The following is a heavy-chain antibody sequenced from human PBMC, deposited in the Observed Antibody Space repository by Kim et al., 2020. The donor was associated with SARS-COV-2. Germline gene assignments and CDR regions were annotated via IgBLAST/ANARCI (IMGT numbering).Heavy chain of an antibody. J-gene: IGHJ4*02. V-gene: IGHV1-69*13. CDR1: GGTFSSYA. Sequence: SVKVSCNASGGTFSSYAISWVRQAPGQGLEWMGGIIPIFGTANYAQKFQGRVTITADESTSTAYMELSSLRSEDTAVYYCARQKVEGYDFWSGYLYYFDYWGQGTLVTVSS. CDR2: IIPIFGTA. CDR3: ARQKVEGYDFWSGYLYYFDY. D-gene: IGHD3-3*01.